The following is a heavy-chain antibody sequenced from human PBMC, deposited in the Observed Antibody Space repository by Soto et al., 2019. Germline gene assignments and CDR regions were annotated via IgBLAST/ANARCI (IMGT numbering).Heavy chain of an antibody. CDR3: ARASGIMVALNYFDF. V-gene: IGHV3-48*04. J-gene: IGHJ4*02. D-gene: IGHD2-8*01. CDR1: GFTFSTYT. Sequence: EVQLEESGGGLVQSGGSLRLSCEAFGFTFSTYTMNWDRQAPGKGLEWVSYISSSGRTISYADPVKGRFSISRDNAKNSLYLQMNSLRGEDTAVYYCARASGIMVALNYFDFWGQGTLVTVSS. CDR2: ISSSGRTI.